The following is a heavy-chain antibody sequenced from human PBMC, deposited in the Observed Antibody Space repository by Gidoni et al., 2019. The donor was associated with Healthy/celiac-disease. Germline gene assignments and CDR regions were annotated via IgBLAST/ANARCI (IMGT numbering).Heavy chain of an antibody. CDR2: IVVGSGNT. V-gene: IGHV1-58*01. Sequence: QMQLVQSGPEVKKPGTSVKVSCKASGFTFTSSAVQWVRQARGQRLEWIGWIVVGSGNTNYAQKFQERVTITRDMSTSTAYMELSSLRSEDTAVYYCAASQYSGYDSPFDYWGQGTLVTVSS. J-gene: IGHJ4*02. CDR1: GFTFTSSA. CDR3: AASQYSGYDSPFDY. D-gene: IGHD5-12*01.